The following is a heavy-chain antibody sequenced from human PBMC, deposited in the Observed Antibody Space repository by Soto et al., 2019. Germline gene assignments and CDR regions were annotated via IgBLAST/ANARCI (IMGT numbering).Heavy chain of an antibody. V-gene: IGHV3-48*02. Sequence: EVQLVESGGGLVQPGGSLRLSCAASGFTFSSYSMNWVRQAPGKGLEWVSYISSSSSTIYYADSVKGRFTISRDNAKNSLYLQMNSLRDEDTAVYYCARDQTRYFDFLYYYYGMDVWGQGTTVTVSS. CDR2: ISSSSSTI. J-gene: IGHJ6*02. D-gene: IGHD3-9*01. CDR3: ARDQTRYFDFLYYYYGMDV. CDR1: GFTFSSYS.